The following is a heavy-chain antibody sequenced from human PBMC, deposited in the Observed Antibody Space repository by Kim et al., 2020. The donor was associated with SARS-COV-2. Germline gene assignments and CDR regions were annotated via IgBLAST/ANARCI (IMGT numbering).Heavy chain of an antibody. J-gene: IGHJ3*02. Sequence: SETLSLTCTVSGGSISSGSYYWSWIRQPAGKGLEWIGRIYTSGSTNYNPSLKSRVTISVDTSKNQFSLKLSSVTAADTAVYYCARDGGLWFGDDDAFDIWGQGTMVTVSS. CDR3: ARDGGLWFGDDDAFDI. D-gene: IGHD3-10*01. CDR2: IYTSGST. CDR1: GGSISSGSYY. V-gene: IGHV4-61*02.